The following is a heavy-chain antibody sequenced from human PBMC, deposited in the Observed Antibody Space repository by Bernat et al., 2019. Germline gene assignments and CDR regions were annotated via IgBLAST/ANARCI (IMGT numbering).Heavy chain of an antibody. Sequence: EVQLVESGGGLVQPGASLRLSCGASGFTFSNYNMNWVRQAPGKGLEWVSAISGSGGSTYYADSVKGRFTISRDNSKNTLYLQMNSLRAEDTAVYYCAKDSCSSTSCYFSAFDIWGQGTMVTVSS. D-gene: IGHD2-2*01. CDR3: AKDSCSSTSCYFSAFDI. CDR2: ISGSGGST. V-gene: IGHV3-23*04. CDR1: GFTFSNYN. J-gene: IGHJ3*02.